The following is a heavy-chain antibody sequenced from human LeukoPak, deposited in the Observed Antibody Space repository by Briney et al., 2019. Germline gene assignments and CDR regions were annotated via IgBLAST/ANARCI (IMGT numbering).Heavy chain of an antibody. CDR2: INYSGST. CDR1: GGSISNYY. J-gene: IGHJ3*02. Sequence: SETLSLTCTVSGGSISNYYWSWIRQPPGKGLEWIAYINYSGSTNYNPSLKSRVTISVDTSKNHFSLTLRSVTAADTAVYYCARFGGPHSFDIWGQGTMVTVSS. CDR3: ARFGGPHSFDI. D-gene: IGHD3-3*01. V-gene: IGHV4-59*01.